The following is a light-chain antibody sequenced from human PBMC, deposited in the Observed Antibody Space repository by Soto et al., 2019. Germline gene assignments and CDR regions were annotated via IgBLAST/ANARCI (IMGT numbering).Light chain of an antibody. CDR1: QGFSSA. V-gene: IGKV1D-13*01. CDR3: QQFSNVPPYT. Sequence: AIQLTQSPTSLSASGGDRVSITCRSSQGFSSALAWYQQKPGKPPNLLIYDASTLESGVPSRFSGSGSGTHFTLNISSLQPEDSATYYCQQFSNVPPYTFCQGTKLEIK. J-gene: IGKJ2*01. CDR2: DAS.